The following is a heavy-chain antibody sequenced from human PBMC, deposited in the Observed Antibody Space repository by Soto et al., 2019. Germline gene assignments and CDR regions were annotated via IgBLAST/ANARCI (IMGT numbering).Heavy chain of an antibody. Sequence: QVQLVQSGAEVKEPGASVKVSCKASGYTFVSYGISWVRQAPGQGLEWMGWISPYNGNTNYAQKLPSRPTMTTDASTSTVLMELRSLRSDGTAVYYCSRDAPKWLVAAFEIWGPGKMVTVSS. CDR1: GYTFVSYG. D-gene: IGHD6-19*01. J-gene: IGHJ3*02. CDR2: ISPYNGNT. CDR3: SRDAPKWLVAAFEI. V-gene: IGHV1-18*01.